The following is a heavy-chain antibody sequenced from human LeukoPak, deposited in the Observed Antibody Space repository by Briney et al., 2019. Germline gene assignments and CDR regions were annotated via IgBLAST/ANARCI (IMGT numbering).Heavy chain of an antibody. CDR1: GGAISSSSYY. D-gene: IGHD2/OR15-2a*01. CDR2: IYYSGST. CDR3: ARRSSNRGALDY. J-gene: IGHJ4*02. V-gene: IGHV4-39*01. Sequence: PSETLSLTCTVSGGAISSSSYYWAWTRQPPGKGLEWIGSIYYSGSTYYNPSLKSRVTISVDTSKNQFSLKLSSVTAADTAVYYCARRSSNRGALDYWGQGTLVTVSS.